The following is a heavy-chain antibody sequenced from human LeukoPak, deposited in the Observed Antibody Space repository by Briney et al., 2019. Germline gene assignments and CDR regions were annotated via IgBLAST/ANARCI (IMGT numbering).Heavy chain of an antibody. V-gene: IGHV3-48*03. D-gene: IGHD3-22*01. Sequence: GGSLRLSCAASGFTFSSHEMNWVRQAPGKGLEWVSYISSSGSAKYYADSVKGRFTISRDNAKNSLDLQMNSLRAEDTAVYYCARAAHYDSSGYYRPDYWGQGTLVTVSS. CDR1: GFTFSSHE. J-gene: IGHJ4*02. CDR2: ISSSGSAK. CDR3: ARAAHYDSSGYYRPDY.